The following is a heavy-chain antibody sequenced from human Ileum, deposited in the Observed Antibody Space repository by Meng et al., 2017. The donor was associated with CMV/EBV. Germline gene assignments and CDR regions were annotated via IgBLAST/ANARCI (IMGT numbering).Heavy chain of an antibody. Sequence: TFSDYWIGWVHQRAGKGLGWMGINYPGDADTRYSPSFQGQVTLSADKSISTAYLQWSSLKASDTAIYYCARLTYYDTGGSYLWYFDLWGRGTLVTVSS. J-gene: IGHJ2*01. CDR1: TFSDYW. V-gene: IGHV5-51*07. CDR3: ARLTYYDTGGSYLWYFDL. CDR2: NYPGDADT. D-gene: IGHD3-22*01.